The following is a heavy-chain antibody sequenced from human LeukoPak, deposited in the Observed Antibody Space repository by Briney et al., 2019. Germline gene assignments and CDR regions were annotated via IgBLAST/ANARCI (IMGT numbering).Heavy chain of an antibody. D-gene: IGHD2-2*01. CDR2: ISSSSSYI. CDR3: AKDRQYCSSTSCLPYNWFDP. CDR1: GFTFSSYS. J-gene: IGHJ5*02. V-gene: IGHV3-21*04. Sequence: GGSLRLSCAASGFTFSSYSMNWVRQAPGKGLEWVSSISSSSSYIYYADSVKGRFTISRDNSKNTLYLQMNSLRAEDTAVYYCAKDRQYCSSTSCLPYNWFDPWGQGTLVTVSS.